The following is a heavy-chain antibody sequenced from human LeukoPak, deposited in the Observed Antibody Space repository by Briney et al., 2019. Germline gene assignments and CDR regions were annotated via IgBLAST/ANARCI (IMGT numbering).Heavy chain of an antibody. CDR1: GGSISSYY. CDR2: IYYSGST. J-gene: IGHJ3*02. CDR3: ASYCSGGSCYRPEAFDI. Sequence: SETLSLTCTVSGGSISSYYWSWIRQPPGKGLEWIGYIYYSGSTNYNPSLKSRVTISVDTSKNQFSLKLSSVTAAVTAVYYCASYCSGGSCYRPEAFDIWGQGTMVTVSS. D-gene: IGHD2-15*01. V-gene: IGHV4-59*01.